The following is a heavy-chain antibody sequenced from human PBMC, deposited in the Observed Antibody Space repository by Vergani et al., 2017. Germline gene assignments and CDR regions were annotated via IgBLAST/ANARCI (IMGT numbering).Heavy chain of an antibody. D-gene: IGHD2-2*01. V-gene: IGHV5-51*01. CDR2: IYPGDSDT. CDR3: ATTRGVVVPAAFDY. Sequence: EVQLVQSGAEVKKPGESLKISCKGSGYSFTSYWIGWVRQMPGKGLECMGIIYPGDSDTRYSPSFPGQVTISADKAISTAYLQWSSLKAADTAMYYCATTRGVVVPAAFDYGSQGTLVTVSS. CDR1: GYSFTSYW. J-gene: IGHJ4*02.